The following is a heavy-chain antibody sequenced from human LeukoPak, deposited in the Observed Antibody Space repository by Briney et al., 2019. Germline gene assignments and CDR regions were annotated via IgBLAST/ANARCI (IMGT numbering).Heavy chain of an antibody. CDR1: GDSISSRSYY. D-gene: IGHD6-6*01. V-gene: IGHV4-39*07. Sequence: PETLSLTCTVSGDSISSRSYYWDWIRQPPGGGLEWIGSIFCRGTTYYNPSLKSRVTISLDTSKNQFSLKLSSVTAADTAVYYCARGRWWFAGRPPHYMDVWGKGTTVTVSS. CDR2: IFCRGTT. CDR3: ARGRWWFAGRPPHYMDV. J-gene: IGHJ6*03.